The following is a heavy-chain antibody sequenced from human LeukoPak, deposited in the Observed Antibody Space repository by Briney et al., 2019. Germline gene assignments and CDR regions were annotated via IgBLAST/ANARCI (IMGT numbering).Heavy chain of an antibody. CDR3: AKRGVVIRVILVGFHKEANYFDS. CDR1: GITLSNYG. CDR2: ISDSGGRT. D-gene: IGHD3-22*01. V-gene: IGHV3-23*01. Sequence: PGGSLRLSCAVSGITLSNYGMSWVRQAPGKGLEWVAGISDSGGRTNYADSVKGRFTISRDNPKNTLYLQMNSLRAEDTAVYFCAKRGVVIRVILVGFHKEANYFDSWGQGDLVTVSS. J-gene: IGHJ4*02.